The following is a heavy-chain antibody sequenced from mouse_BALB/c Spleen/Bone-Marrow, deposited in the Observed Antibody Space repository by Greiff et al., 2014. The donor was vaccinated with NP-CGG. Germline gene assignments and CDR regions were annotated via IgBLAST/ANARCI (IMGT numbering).Heavy chain of an antibody. Sequence: EVQLQESGPELVKPGASVKISCKASGYSFTGYFMNWVMQSHGKSLEWIGRINPYNGDTFYNQKFKDKATLTIAKSSSTAHMELRSLASEDSAVYYCARIYDYDRGAWFAYWGQGTLVTVSA. CDR2: INPYNGDT. CDR1: GYSFTGYF. J-gene: IGHJ3*01. D-gene: IGHD2-4*01. CDR3: ARIYDYDRGAWFAY. V-gene: IGHV1-20*02.